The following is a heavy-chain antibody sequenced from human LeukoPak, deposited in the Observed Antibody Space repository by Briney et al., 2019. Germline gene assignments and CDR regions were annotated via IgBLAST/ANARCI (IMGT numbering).Heavy chain of an antibody. CDR2: IKEDGSVK. CDR1: GFIFSSHW. D-gene: IGHD6-19*01. J-gene: IGHJ4*02. Sequence: GGSLRLSCIASGFIFSSHWMTWVRQSPGKGLEWVANIKEDGSVKYYVDSVKGRFTISRDNTKNALYLQMNSLRADDTAVYFCARDSTWLLDYWGQGTLITVSS. CDR3: ARDSTWLLDY. V-gene: IGHV3-7*03.